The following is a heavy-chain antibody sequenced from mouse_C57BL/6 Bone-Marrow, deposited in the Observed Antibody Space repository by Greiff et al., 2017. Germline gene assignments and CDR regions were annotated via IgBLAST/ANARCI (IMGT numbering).Heavy chain of an antibody. CDR2: IDPENGDT. CDR1: GFNIKDDY. D-gene: IGHD1-1*01. Sequence: EVQLQQSGAELVRPGASVKLSCTASGFNIKDDYMHWVKQRPEQGLEWIGWIDPENGDTEYASKFQGKATITADTSSNTAYLQLSSLTSEDTAVYYCTEVYYWFAYWGRGTLVTVSA. CDR3: TEVYYWFAY. J-gene: IGHJ3*01. V-gene: IGHV14-4*01.